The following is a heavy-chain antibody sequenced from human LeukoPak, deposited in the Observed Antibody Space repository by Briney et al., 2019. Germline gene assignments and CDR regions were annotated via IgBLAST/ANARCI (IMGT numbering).Heavy chain of an antibody. Sequence: PGASVKLSCTVSGYTLTELSMHWLRQAPGKGLEWMGGFVPEAGETIYAQKYQGRVTMTEDTSTDTDYMELSSLRSEDTAVYYCATAIVVVVAATSYFDYWGQGTRVTVSS. D-gene: IGHD2-15*01. CDR1: GYTLTELS. CDR3: ATAIVVVVAATSYFDY. CDR2: FVPEAGET. J-gene: IGHJ4*02. V-gene: IGHV1-24*01.